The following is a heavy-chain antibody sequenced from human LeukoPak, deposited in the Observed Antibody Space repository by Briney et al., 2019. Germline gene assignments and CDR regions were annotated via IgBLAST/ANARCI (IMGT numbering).Heavy chain of an antibody. CDR3: ARSRGIISDSTLDY. V-gene: IGHV4-34*01. Sequence: SETLSLTCAVYGGSFSGYYWSWIRQPPGKGLEWIGEINHSGSTNYNPSLKSRVTISVDTSKNQFSLKLSSVTAADTAVYYCARSRGIISDSTLDYWGQGTLVTVSS. CDR1: GGSFSGYY. D-gene: IGHD6-13*01. J-gene: IGHJ4*02. CDR2: INHSGST.